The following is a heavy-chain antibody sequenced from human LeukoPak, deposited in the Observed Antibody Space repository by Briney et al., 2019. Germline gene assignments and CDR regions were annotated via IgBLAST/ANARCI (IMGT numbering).Heavy chain of an antibody. Sequence: SETLSLTCAVYGGSFSGYYWSWIRQPPGKGLEWIGEINHSGSTNYNPSLKSRVTISVDTSKNQFSLKLSSVTAADTAVYYCARASATYYYDSSGLNWFDPWGQGTLVTVSS. CDR2: INHSGST. V-gene: IGHV4-34*01. CDR3: ARASATYYYDSSGLNWFDP. J-gene: IGHJ5*02. CDR1: GGSFSGYY. D-gene: IGHD3-22*01.